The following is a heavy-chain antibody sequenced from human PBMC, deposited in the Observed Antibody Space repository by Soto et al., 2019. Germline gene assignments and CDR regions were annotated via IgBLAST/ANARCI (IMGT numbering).Heavy chain of an antibody. V-gene: IGHV1-2*04. J-gene: IGHJ3*02. CDR2: INPNSGGT. D-gene: IGHD3-22*01. CDR3: AREASDYYDSSGGTNAFDI. CDR1: GYTFTGYY. Sequence: ASVKVSCKASGYTFTGYYMHWVRQAPGQGLEWMGWINPNSGGTNYAQKFQGWVTMTRDTSISTAYMELSRLRSDDTAVYYCAREASDYYDSSGGTNAFDIWGQGTMVTVSS.